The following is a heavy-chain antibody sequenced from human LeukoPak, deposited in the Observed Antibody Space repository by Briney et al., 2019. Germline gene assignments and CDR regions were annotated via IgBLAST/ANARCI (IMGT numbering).Heavy chain of an antibody. Sequence: SETLSLTCTVSGYSISSGYYWGWIRQPPGKGLEWIGSIYHSGSTYYNPSLKSRVTISVDTSKNQFPLKLSSVTAADTAVYYCARPSEGPLDWFDPWGQGTLVTVSS. CDR2: IYHSGST. CDR3: ARPSEGPLDWFDP. J-gene: IGHJ5*02. D-gene: IGHD1-1*01. CDR1: GYSISSGYY. V-gene: IGHV4-38-2*02.